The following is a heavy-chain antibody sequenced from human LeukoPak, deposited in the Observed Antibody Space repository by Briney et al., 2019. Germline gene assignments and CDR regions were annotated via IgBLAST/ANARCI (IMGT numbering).Heavy chain of an antibody. CDR3: TRRLSNGATLNYFDY. D-gene: IGHD4/OR15-4a*01. V-gene: IGHV4-59*08. CDR1: GGSISSYY. J-gene: IGHJ4*02. Sequence: PSETLSLTCTVSGGSISSYYWSWIRQTPGKGLEWIGNIFDSGDTNYNPSLQSRVTISVDTSKKQFSLKLRSVTAAGTAVYYCTRRLSNGATLNYFDYWGQGTLVTVSS. CDR2: IFDSGDT.